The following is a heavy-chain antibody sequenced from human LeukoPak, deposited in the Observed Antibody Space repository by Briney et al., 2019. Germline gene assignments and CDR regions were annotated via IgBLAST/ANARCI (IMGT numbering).Heavy chain of an antibody. CDR3: ATDHCSSTSCYALDAFDI. J-gene: IGHJ3*02. CDR1: GYTFTSYY. V-gene: IGHV1-46*01. Sequence: ASVKVSCKASGYTFTSYYMHWVRQAPGQGLEWMGIINPSGGSTSYAQKFQGRVTMTEDTSTDTAYMELSSLRSEDTAVYYCATDHCSSTSCYALDAFDIWGQGTMVTVSS. CDR2: INPSGGST. D-gene: IGHD2-2*01.